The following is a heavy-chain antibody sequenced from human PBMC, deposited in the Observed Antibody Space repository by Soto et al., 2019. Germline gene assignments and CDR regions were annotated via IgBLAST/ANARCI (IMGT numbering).Heavy chain of an antibody. CDR3: ARRLPPPRYCSSTRCYVNWFDP. Sequence: QLQLQESGPGLVKPSETLSLTCTVSGGSISSSSYYWGWIRQPPGKGLEWIGSLYYSGSTYYNPSLKSRVTISVDTSKNQFSLKLSSVTAADTAVYYCARRLPPPRYCSSTRCYVNWFDPWGQGTLVTVSS. J-gene: IGHJ5*02. CDR2: LYYSGST. V-gene: IGHV4-39*01. D-gene: IGHD2-2*01. CDR1: GGSISSSSYY.